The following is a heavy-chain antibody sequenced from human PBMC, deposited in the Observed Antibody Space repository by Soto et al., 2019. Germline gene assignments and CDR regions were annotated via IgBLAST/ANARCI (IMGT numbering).Heavy chain of an antibody. CDR1: GYTLTALS. CDR3: ATNSRLLRFAAFDM. J-gene: IGHJ3*02. V-gene: IGHV1-24*01. D-gene: IGHD6-13*01. Sequence: ASVRASWQVSGYTLTALSMHWVRQALGKGLEWMGGFDPEDGETIYAQKFQGRVTMTEDTSTDTAYMELSSLRSEDTAVYYCATNSRLLRFAAFDMWGQGTMVIVSS. CDR2: FDPEDGET.